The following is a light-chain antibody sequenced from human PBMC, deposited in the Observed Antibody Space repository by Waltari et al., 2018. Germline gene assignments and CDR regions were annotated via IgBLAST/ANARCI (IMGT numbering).Light chain of an antibody. Sequence: IVMTQSPLSLPFTTGEPASISCTSSPSLLHSNGYNYLDWYLQKPGQSPQLLIYLGSNRASGVPDRFSGSGSGTDFTLKISRVEAEDVGVYYCMQALQTPPYTFGQGTKLEIK. CDR3: MQALQTPPYT. V-gene: IGKV2-28*01. CDR1: PSLLHSNGYNY. J-gene: IGKJ2*01. CDR2: LGS.